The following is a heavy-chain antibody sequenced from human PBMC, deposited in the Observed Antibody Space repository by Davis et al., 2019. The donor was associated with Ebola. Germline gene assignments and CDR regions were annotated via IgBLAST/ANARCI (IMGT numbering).Heavy chain of an antibody. J-gene: IGHJ6*02. V-gene: IGHV1-46*01. Sequence: ASVKVSCKASGYTFTSYYMHWVRQAPGQGLEWMGIINPSGGSTSYAQKFQGRVTMTRDTSTSTVYMELSSLRSEDTAVYYCAREIVVVVAATGYYYYGMDVWGQGTTVTVSS. D-gene: IGHD2-15*01. CDR2: INPSGGST. CDR1: GYTFTSYY. CDR3: AREIVVVVAATGYYYYGMDV.